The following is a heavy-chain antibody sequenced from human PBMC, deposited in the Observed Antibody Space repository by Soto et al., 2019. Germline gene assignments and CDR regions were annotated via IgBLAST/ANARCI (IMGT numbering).Heavy chain of an antibody. CDR1: GYTLTDLS. D-gene: IGHD6-6*01. J-gene: IGHJ4*02. Sequence: ASVKVSCKVSGYTLTDLSMQWVRQAPGKGLEWMGGFDPEDGETIYAQKFQGRVTMTEDTATDTAYMELSSLRSEDTAVYYCARARVSSSSIVEYRYYFDYWGQGTLVTVSS. CDR3: ARARVSSSSIVEYRYYFDY. V-gene: IGHV1-24*01. CDR2: FDPEDGET.